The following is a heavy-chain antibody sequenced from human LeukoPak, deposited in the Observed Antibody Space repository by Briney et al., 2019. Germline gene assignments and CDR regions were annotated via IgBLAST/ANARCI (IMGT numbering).Heavy chain of an antibody. V-gene: IGHV4-30-2*01. CDR3: ARGYYSNYVSWFDP. D-gene: IGHD4-4*01. CDR1: GGSISSGGYS. CDR2: IYHSGST. J-gene: IGHJ5*02. Sequence: PSQTLSLTCAVSGGSISSGGYSWSWIRQPPGKGLEWIGYIYHSGSTYYNPSLKSRVTISVDRSKNQFSLKLSSVTAADTAVYYCARGYYSNYVSWFDPCGQGTLVTVSS.